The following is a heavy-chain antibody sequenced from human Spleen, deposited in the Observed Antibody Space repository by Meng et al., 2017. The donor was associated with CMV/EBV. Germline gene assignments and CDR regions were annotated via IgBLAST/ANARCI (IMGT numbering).Heavy chain of an antibody. D-gene: IGHD6-19*01. CDR2: ISGYNGNT. CDR3: ARASFLAVAGFGDY. CDR1: YTFTNHG. J-gene: IGHJ4*02. Sequence: YTFTNHGFTWVLPAPGQGLEWMGWISGYNGNTLYAQKVQGRVTMTTDTSTSTSTAYMELRSLRSDDTAVYYCARASFLAVAGFGDYWGQGTLVTVSS. V-gene: IGHV1-18*01.